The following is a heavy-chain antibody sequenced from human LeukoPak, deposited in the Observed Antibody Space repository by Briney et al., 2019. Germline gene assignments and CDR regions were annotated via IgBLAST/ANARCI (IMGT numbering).Heavy chain of an antibody. CDR2: ISDTGGAI. D-gene: IGHD6-19*01. J-gene: IGHJ5*02. CDR1: GFAFSGYE. CDR3: AKDTSGWSLT. V-gene: IGHV3-48*03. Sequence: GGSLRLSCAASGFAFSGYEVYWVRQAPGKGLEWISYISDTGGAIHYADSVKGRFTISRDNAKNSLYLQMNSLRAEDTAVYYCAKDTSGWSLTWGQGTLVTVSS.